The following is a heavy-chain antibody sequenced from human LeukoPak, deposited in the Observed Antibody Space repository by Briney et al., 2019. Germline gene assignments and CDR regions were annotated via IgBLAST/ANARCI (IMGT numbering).Heavy chain of an antibody. CDR1: GGSFSGYY. J-gene: IGHJ3*02. CDR2: INHSGST. Sequence: PSETLSLTCAVYGGSFSGYYWSWIRQPPGKGLEWIGEINHSGSTNYNPSLKSRVTISVDTSKNQFSLKLSSVTAADTAVYYCARGRGAYYDFSRAAFDIWGQGTMVTVSS. D-gene: IGHD3-3*01. CDR3: ARGRGAYYDFSRAAFDI. V-gene: IGHV4-34*01.